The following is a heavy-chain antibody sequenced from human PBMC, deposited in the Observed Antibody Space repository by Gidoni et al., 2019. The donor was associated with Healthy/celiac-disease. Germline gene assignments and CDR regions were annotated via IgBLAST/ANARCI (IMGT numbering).Heavy chain of an antibody. CDR2: IVVGSGNT. CDR3: AVLPRGYYYDSSGYYTFDAFDI. J-gene: IGHJ3*02. CDR1: GFTFTSSA. V-gene: IGHV1-58*01. Sequence: QMQLVQSGPELKKPGTSVKVSCKASGFTFTSSAVQWVRQARGQRLEWIGWIVVGSGNTNYAQKFQERVTITRDMSTSTAYMELSSLRSEDTAVYYCAVLPRGYYYDSSGYYTFDAFDIWGQGTMVTVSS. D-gene: IGHD3-22*01.